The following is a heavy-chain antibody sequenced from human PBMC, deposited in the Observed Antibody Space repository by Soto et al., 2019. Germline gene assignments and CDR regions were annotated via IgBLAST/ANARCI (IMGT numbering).Heavy chain of an antibody. J-gene: IGHJ4*02. D-gene: IGHD2-15*01. CDR2: IRSKANSYAT. V-gene: IGHV3-73*01. CDR3: TPGDCSGGSCYGFDY. Sequence: EVQLVESGGGLVQPGGSLKLSCAASGFTFSGSAMRWVRQASGKGLEWVGRIRSKANSYATAYAASVKGRFTISRDDSKNTAYLQMNSLKTEDTAVYYCTPGDCSGGSCYGFDYWGQGTLVTVSS. CDR1: GFTFSGSA.